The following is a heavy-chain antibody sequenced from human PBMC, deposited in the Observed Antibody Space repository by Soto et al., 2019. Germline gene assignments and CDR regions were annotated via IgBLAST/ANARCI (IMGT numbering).Heavy chain of an antibody. Sequence: PSETLSLTCAVSGGSISSSNWWSWVRQPPGKGLEWIGEIYHSGSTNYNPSLKSRVTISVDKSKNQFSLKLSSVTAADTAVYYCARVSYYYGSGYIGYYYYYGMDVWGQGTTVTVSS. CDR1: GGSISSSNW. D-gene: IGHD3-10*01. J-gene: IGHJ6*02. CDR2: IYHSGST. V-gene: IGHV4-4*02. CDR3: ARVSYYYGSGYIGYYYYYGMDV.